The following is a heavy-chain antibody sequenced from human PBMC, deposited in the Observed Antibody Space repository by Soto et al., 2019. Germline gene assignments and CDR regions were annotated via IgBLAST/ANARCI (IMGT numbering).Heavy chain of an antibody. CDR2: ISSSGSTI. Sequence: PGGSLRLSCAASGFTFSSYEMNWVRQAPGKGLEWVSYISSSGSTIYYADSVKGRFTISRDNAKNSLYLQMNSLRAEDTAVYYCARGMIVVARDAFDIWGQGTMVTFSS. CDR1: GFTFSSYE. J-gene: IGHJ3*02. CDR3: ARGMIVVARDAFDI. V-gene: IGHV3-48*03. D-gene: IGHD3-22*01.